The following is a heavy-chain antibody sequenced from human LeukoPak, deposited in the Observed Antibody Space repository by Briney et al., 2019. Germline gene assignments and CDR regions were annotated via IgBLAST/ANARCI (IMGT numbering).Heavy chain of an antibody. J-gene: IGHJ5*02. Sequence: ASVTVSCKVSGYTLTELSMHWVRQAPGKGLEWMGGFDPEDGETIYAQKFQGRVTMTEDTSTDTAYMELSSLRSEDTAVYYCATAPPRGYSYGYDWFDPWGQGTLVTVSS. V-gene: IGHV1-24*01. CDR2: FDPEDGET. CDR1: GYTLTELS. CDR3: ATAPPRGYSYGYDWFDP. D-gene: IGHD5-18*01.